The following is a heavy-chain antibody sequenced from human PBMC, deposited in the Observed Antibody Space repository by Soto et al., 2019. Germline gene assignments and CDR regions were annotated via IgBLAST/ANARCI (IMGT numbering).Heavy chain of an antibody. V-gene: IGHV3-21*01. CDR3: AREAYPMIKSEFDY. Sequence: EVQLVESGGGLVKPGGSLRLSCAASGFTFSSYSMNWVRQAPGNGLEWVSSISSSSSYIYYADSVKGRFTISRDNAKNSLYLQMNSLRAEDTAVYYCAREAYPMIKSEFDYWGQGTLVTVSS. CDR2: ISSSSSYI. D-gene: IGHD3-16*01. CDR1: GFTFSSYS. J-gene: IGHJ4*02.